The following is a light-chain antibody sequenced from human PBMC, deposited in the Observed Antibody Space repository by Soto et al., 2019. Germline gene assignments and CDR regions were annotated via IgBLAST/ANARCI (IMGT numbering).Light chain of an antibody. CDR1: QRVSSSY. CDR2: GAS. J-gene: IGKJ1*01. V-gene: IGKV3-20*01. CDR3: LQYGSSPWT. Sequence: VLTQSPGTLSLSPGERATLSCRSSQRVSSSYLAWYQQKPGQAPRLLIYGASSRATGIPDRFSGSGSGTDFTLTISRLEPEDFAVYYCLQYGSSPWTFGQGTKVDIK.